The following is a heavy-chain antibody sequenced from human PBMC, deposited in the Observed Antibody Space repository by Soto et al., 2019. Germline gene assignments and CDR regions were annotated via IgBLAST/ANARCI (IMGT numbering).Heavy chain of an antibody. D-gene: IGHD1-26*01. CDR3: AGGPYSGSYYGYFDY. CDR2: INAGHGTT. V-gene: IGHV1-3*01. J-gene: IGHJ4*02. Sequence: QVQLVQSGAEGKKPGASVRVSCKASGYTFIHYAVHWVRQAPGQSLEWMGLINAGHGTTKYSQKFQGRVTITKDTSANTAYLDRRSLRSEDTAVYFCAGGPYSGSYYGYFDYWGQGTLVTVSS. CDR1: GYTFIHYA.